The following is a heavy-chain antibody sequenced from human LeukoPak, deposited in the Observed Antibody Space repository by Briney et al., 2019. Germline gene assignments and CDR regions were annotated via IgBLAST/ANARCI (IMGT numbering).Heavy chain of an antibody. CDR1: GDSISTHY. CDR3: ARHLYGGPVNYYGMDV. J-gene: IGHJ6*02. D-gene: IGHD4-23*01. Sequence: SETLSLTCTASGDSISTHYWSWVRQPPWEGLEWSGDIYYSGSTDYNPSLKSRVTISVDTSKKHFSLRLSSVTAADTAVYYCARHLYGGPVNYYGMDVWGQGTTVTVS. V-gene: IGHV4-59*08. CDR2: IYYSGST.